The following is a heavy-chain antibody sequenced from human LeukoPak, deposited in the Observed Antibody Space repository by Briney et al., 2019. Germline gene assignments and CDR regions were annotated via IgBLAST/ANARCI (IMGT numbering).Heavy chain of an antibody. CDR1: GFTFSNAW. D-gene: IGHD3-10*01. Sequence: GGSLRLSCGASGFTFSNAWMSWVRQAPGKGLEWVGRIKTKTDGGTTDYAAPAKGRFTISRDDSKNTLYLQMNSLKTEDTAVYYCTTDMLLWFGELLFDFDYWGQGTLVTVSS. CDR3: TTDMLLWFGELLFDFDY. J-gene: IGHJ4*02. V-gene: IGHV3-15*01. CDR2: IKTKTDGGTT.